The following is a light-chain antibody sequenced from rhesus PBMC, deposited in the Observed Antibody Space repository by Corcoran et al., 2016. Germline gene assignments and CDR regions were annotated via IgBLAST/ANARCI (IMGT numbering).Light chain of an antibody. CDR3: CSYTTSSTFI. CDR2: GVS. J-gene: IGLJ1*01. V-gene: IGLV2S7*01. CDR1: SSAVGGHNS. Sequence: QAAPTQPPSVSASPGQSVTNSCFGTSSAVGGHNSISWYQQHPGKVPRLGMYGVSQRPSGVSDRFSGSKTGNTASLTISGLRAEDEADYHCCSYTTSSTFIFGGGTRLTVL.